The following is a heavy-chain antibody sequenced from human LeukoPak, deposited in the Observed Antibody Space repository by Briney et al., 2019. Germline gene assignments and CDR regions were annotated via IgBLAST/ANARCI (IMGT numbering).Heavy chain of an antibody. D-gene: IGHD2-15*01. CDR3: ARAHEGIGYCSGGSCGSNWFDP. CDR2: ISAYNGNT. Sequence: ASVKVSCKASGYTFTSYGISWVRQAPGQGLERMGWISAYNGNTNYAQKLQGRVTMTTDTSTSTAYMELRSLRSDDTAVYYCARAHEGIGYCSGGSCGSNWFDPWGQGTLVTVSS. CDR1: GYTFTSYG. J-gene: IGHJ5*02. V-gene: IGHV1-18*01.